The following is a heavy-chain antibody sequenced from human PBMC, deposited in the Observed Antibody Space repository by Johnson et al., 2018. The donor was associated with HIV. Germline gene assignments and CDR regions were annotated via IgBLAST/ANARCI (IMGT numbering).Heavy chain of an antibody. CDR1: GFTFSSYA. D-gene: IGHD3-22*01. Sequence: QVQLVESGGGVVQPGRSLRLSCAASGFTFSSYAMHWVRQAPGKGLEWVAVISFDGSNTYYADSVKGRFTISRDNSKNTLYLQMNSLRAEDTAVYYCAKLFLTTDAVDIWGQGTMVTVSS. CDR3: AKLFLTTDAVDI. V-gene: IGHV3-30*04. CDR2: ISFDGSNT. J-gene: IGHJ3*02.